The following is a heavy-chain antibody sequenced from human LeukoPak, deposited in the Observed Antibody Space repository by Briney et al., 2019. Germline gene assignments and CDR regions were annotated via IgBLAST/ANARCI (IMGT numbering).Heavy chain of an antibody. J-gene: IGHJ4*02. CDR2: ISGSGGST. D-gene: IGHD4-11*01. V-gene: IGHV3-23*01. CDR1: GFTFSSYG. CDR3: ARDLEDYNNYGEMAI. Sequence: PGGSLRLSCAASGFTFSSYGMHWVRQAPGKGLEWVSAISGSGGSTYYADSVKGRFTISRDNAKNSLYLQMNSLRAEDTAVYYCARDLEDYNNYGEMAIWGQGALVTVSS.